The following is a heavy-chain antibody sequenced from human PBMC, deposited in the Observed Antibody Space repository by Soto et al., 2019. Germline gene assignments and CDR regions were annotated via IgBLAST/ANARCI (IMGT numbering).Heavy chain of an antibody. D-gene: IGHD6-13*01. CDR2: IYPGDSDT. V-gene: IGHV5-51*01. Sequence: GESLNISFKCSWYSFTSYWIGWVRQMPGASLEWMGIIYPGDSDTRYSPSFQGQVTISADKSIITAYLQWSSLKASDTAMYYCARRRAAAVTPYYCYGLDXWGQVTLVTVS. CDR1: WYSFTSYW. CDR3: ARRRAAAVTPYYCYGLDX. J-gene: IGHJ6*02.